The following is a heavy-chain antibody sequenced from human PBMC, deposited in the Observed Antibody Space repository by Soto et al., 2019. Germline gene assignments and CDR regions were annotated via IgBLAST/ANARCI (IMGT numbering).Heavy chain of an antibody. CDR1: GFSLSTTGVG. J-gene: IGHJ3*01. CDR2: IYWDDDK. V-gene: IGHV2-5*02. Sequence: QITLKESGPTLVKPTQTLTLTCTFSGFSLSTTGVGVGWIRQPPGKALEWLALIYWDDDKLYSPSLKNRLTITKDTSNNQVVLTMSNMDPVDTATYYCAHRRVAYIVAVQGGAFDVWGQGTTVTVSS. CDR3: AHRRVAYIVAVQGGAFDV. D-gene: IGHD6-13*01.